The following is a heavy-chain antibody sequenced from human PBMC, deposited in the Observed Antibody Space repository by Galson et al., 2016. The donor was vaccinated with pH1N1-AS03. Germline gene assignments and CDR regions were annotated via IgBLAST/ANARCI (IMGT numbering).Heavy chain of an antibody. Sequence: SLRLSCAASGFTFSSYAMHWVRQAPGKGLEYVSAISGNGYSTYYANSVKGRFTISRDNSKSTLFLQTVSLRPEDRAVYYCARGPVSYSNYWFPPPDYWGQGTLVTVSS. CDR1: GFTFSSYA. V-gene: IGHV3-64*01. J-gene: IGHJ4*02. CDR2: ISGNGYST. CDR3: ARGPVSYSNYWFPPPDY. D-gene: IGHD6-13*01.